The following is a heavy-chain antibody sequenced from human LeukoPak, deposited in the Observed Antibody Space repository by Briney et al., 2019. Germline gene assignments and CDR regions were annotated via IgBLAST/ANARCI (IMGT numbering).Heavy chain of an antibody. Sequence: GGSLRLSCAASGFTFSSYAMSWVRQAPGKGLEWVSLISGSGGSTYYADSVKGRFTISRDNSKNTLYLHMNSLRAVDTAIYYCAKERLTTTAFDYWGQGTLVTVSS. CDR3: AKERLTTTAFDY. CDR2: ISGSGGST. V-gene: IGHV3-23*01. D-gene: IGHD4-17*01. CDR1: GFTFSSYA. J-gene: IGHJ4*02.